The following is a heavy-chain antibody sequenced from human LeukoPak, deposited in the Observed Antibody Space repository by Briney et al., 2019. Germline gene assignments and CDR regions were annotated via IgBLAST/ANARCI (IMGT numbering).Heavy chain of an antibody. D-gene: IGHD1-1*01. J-gene: IGHJ4*02. V-gene: IGHV4-4*02. Sequence: SGTLSLTCAVSGGSISSNNWWGWVRQPPGKGLEWIGEIYHSGSPNYNPSLKSRVTIPVDKSRNHFSLSLSSVTAADTAVYYCARVNINNWHSCDYWGQGTLVTVSS. CDR1: GGSISSNNW. CDR2: IYHSGSP. CDR3: ARVNINNWHSCDY.